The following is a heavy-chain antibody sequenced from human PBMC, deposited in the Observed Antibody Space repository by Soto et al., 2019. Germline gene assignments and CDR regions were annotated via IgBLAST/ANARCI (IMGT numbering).Heavy chain of an antibody. CDR1: GFSISGSA. V-gene: IGHV3-73*01. CDR3: TRLDAPGDRALDI. J-gene: IGHJ3*02. CDR2: IRDKTNGYGT. Sequence: EVQLVESGGDLVQPGGSLKLSCAASGFSISGSAIHWVRQASGKGLEWVARIRDKTNGYGTGYAASVQGRFTISRDDSKNTAFLQMNSLKTEDTAVYYCTRLDAPGDRALDIWGQGTMVTVSS.